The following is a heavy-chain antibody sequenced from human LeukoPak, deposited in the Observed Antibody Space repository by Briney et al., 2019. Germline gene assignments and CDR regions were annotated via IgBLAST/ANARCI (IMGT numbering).Heavy chain of an antibody. CDR3: ARGSYYYGSGSYYDY. Sequence: GSLRLSCAASGFTFSSESMNWVRQAPGKGLEWVSSISSSSSYIYYADSVKGRFTISRDNAKNSLYLQMNSLRAEDTAVYYCARGSYYYGSGSYYDYWGQGTLVTVSS. V-gene: IGHV3-21*01. CDR1: GFTFSSES. CDR2: ISSSSSYI. D-gene: IGHD3-10*01. J-gene: IGHJ4*02.